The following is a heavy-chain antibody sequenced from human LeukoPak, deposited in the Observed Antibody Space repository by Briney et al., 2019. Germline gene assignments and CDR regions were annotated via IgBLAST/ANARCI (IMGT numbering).Heavy chain of an antibody. J-gene: IGHJ2*01. V-gene: IGHV3-74*01. CDR3: ATDSYSSSWYWSFDL. D-gene: IGHD6-13*01. CDR1: GFTFSSYW. Sequence: AGGSLRLSCAASGFTFSSYWMHWVRQAPGKGLVWVSRINGDGRSTYDADFVKVRFTISRENAKNTVYLQMKSLRAEDTAVYYCATDSYSSSWYWSFDLWGRGALVTVSS. CDR2: INGDGRST.